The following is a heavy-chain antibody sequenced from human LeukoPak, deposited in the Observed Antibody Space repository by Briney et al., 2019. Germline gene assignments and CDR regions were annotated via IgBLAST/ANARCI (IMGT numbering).Heavy chain of an antibody. V-gene: IGHV4-34*01. CDR1: GGSFSGYY. J-gene: IGHJ4*02. D-gene: IGHD6-6*01. CDR3: ARKYSWRARAVDY. CDR2: INHSGST. Sequence: PSETLSLTCAVYGGSFSGYYWSWIRQPPGKGLEWIGEINHSGSTNYNPSLKSRVTISVDTSKNQFSLKLSSVTAADTAVYYCARKYSWRARAVDYWAREPWSPSPQ.